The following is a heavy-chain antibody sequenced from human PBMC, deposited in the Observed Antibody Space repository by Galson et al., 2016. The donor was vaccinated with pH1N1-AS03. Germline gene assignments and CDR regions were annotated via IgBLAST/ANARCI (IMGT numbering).Heavy chain of an antibody. Sequence: SVKVSCKASGYVFGSYRISWVRQAPGQGLEWMGWISVYNGNTNHAQNLQGRVTMSTDTSTTTAYMELRSLTSDDTAVYYCARDYSTSSQYYYYYYMDVWGKGTTVTVFS. CDR1: GYVFGSYR. CDR3: ARDYSTSSQYYYYYYMDV. V-gene: IGHV1-18*01. CDR2: ISVYNGNT. D-gene: IGHD6-6*01. J-gene: IGHJ6*03.